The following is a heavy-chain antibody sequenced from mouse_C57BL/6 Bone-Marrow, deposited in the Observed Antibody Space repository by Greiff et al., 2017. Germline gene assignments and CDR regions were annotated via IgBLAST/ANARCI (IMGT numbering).Heavy chain of an antibody. Sequence: EVQLVESGGGLVQPKGSLKLSCAASGFSFNTYAMNWVRQAPGKGLEWVARIRSKSNNYATYYADSVKDRFTISRDDSESMLYLQMNNLKTEDTAMYYCVRHRLGSSYWYFDVWGTGTTVTVSS. V-gene: IGHV10-1*01. CDR3: VRHRLGSSYWYFDV. D-gene: IGHD1-1*01. CDR1: GFSFNTYA. CDR2: IRSKSNNYAT. J-gene: IGHJ1*03.